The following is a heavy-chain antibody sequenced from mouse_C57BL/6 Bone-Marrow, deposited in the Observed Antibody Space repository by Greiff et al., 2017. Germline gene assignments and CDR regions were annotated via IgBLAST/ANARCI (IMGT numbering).Heavy chain of an antibody. CDR3: ATETLDY. CDR1: GFTFSDYG. V-gene: IGHV5-15*01. CDR2: ISNLAYSI. J-gene: IGHJ2*01. Sequence: EVMLVESGGGLVQPGGSLKLSCAASGFTFSDYGMAWVRQAPRKGPEWVAFISNLAYSIYYADTVTGRFTISRENAKNTLYLEMSSLRSEDTAMYYCATETLDYWGQGTTLTVSS.